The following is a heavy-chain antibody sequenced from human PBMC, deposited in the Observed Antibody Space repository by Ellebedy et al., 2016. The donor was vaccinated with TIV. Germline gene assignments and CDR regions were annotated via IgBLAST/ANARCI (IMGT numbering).Heavy chain of an antibody. CDR1: GFTFSTYT. J-gene: IGHJ6*02. D-gene: IGHD2-15*01. CDR3: ASPKSSLNI. CDR2: IGGGGST. Sequence: GESLKISCAASGFTFSTYTMHWVRPAPGKGREGVSCIGGGGSTYYADSVKGRFTIPRDNSTNTLYLQMDSLRADDTAIYYCASPKSSLNIWGHGTTVTVSS. V-gene: IGHV3-23*01.